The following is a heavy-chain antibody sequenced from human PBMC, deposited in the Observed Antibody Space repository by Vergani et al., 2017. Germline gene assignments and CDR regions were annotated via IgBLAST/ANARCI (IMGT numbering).Heavy chain of an antibody. D-gene: IGHD3-10*01. V-gene: IGHV4-38-2*01. J-gene: IGHJ6*02. CDR3: ARHRGSGGFFPSSYFYGMDV. CDR2: IQHSGDT. Sequence: QVQLQESGPGLVKPSETLTLTCDVSDSSIMTNPYWGWFRQSPGKGPEWIGCIQHSGDTHYNSSLKSRVSISIVSSSKFSLSLTSVTAADTAIYSCARHRGSGGFFPSSYFYGMDVWGHGTTVTVSS. CDR1: DSSIMTNPY.